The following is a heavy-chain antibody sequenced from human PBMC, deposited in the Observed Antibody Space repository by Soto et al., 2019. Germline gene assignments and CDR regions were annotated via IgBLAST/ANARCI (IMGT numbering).Heavy chain of an antibody. Sequence: GGSLRLSCAASGFPFGENAMSWVRQAPGKGLEWVSGISDSGATTYYADSVRGRFTISRDNSKNTLYLQMKSLRAEDSASYYCAKEDTSSGSLDYWGQGAMVTVYS. CDR1: GFPFGENA. CDR2: ISDSGATT. V-gene: IGHV3-23*01. J-gene: IGHJ4*02. D-gene: IGHD6-19*01. CDR3: AKEDTSSGSLDY.